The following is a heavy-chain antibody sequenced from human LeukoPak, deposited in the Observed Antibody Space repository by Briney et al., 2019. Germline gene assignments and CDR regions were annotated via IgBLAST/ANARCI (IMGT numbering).Heavy chain of an antibody. Sequence: GASVKVSCKASGYAFTGYYMHWVRQAPGQGLEWMGRINPNSGGTNYAQKFQGRVTMTRDTSISTAYMELSRLRSDDTAVYYCARGDYGDYGLLDYYYGMDVWGQGTTVTVSS. CDR1: GYAFTGYY. CDR3: ARGDYGDYGLLDYYYGMDV. J-gene: IGHJ6*02. CDR2: INPNSGGT. D-gene: IGHD4-17*01. V-gene: IGHV1-2*06.